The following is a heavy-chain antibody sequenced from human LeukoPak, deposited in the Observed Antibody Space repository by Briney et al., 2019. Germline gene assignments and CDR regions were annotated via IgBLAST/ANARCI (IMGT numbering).Heavy chain of an antibody. D-gene: IGHD3-22*01. CDR3: ARDYDSSGTN. CDR1: GFTFSSHS. Sequence: GGSLRLSCAASGFTFSSHSMNWVRQAPGKGLEWVSIISSSSSYIYYADSVKGRFTISRDNAKNSLYLQMNSLRAEDTAVYYCARDYDSSGTNWGQGTLVTVSS. CDR2: ISSSSSYI. J-gene: IGHJ4*02. V-gene: IGHV3-21*01.